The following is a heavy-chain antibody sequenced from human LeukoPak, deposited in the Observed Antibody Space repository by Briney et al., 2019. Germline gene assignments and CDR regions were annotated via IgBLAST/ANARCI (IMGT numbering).Heavy chain of an antibody. CDR3: ARGAAATPLYGMDV. CDR1: GGSISSYY. V-gene: IGHV4-4*07. Sequence: SETLSLTCTVSGGSISSYYWSWIRQPAGKGLEWIGRIYTSGSTNYNPSLKSRVTMPVDTSKNQFSLKLSSVTAADTAVYYCARGAAATPLYGMDVWGQGTTVTVSS. CDR2: IYTSGST. J-gene: IGHJ6*02. D-gene: IGHD6-13*01.